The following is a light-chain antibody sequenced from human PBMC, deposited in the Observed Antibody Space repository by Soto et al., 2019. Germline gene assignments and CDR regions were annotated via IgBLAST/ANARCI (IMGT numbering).Light chain of an antibody. V-gene: IGKV3-11*01. Sequence: EIVLTQSPATLSLSPGERATLSCRASQSVSSYLAWYQQKPGQAPRLLIYDASTRATGIPARFSGSGSGTDSTRTISSLEPEGFEVYYWQQRSNWLYTFGQGTKLEIK. J-gene: IGKJ2*01. CDR2: DAS. CDR1: QSVSSY. CDR3: QQRSNWLYT.